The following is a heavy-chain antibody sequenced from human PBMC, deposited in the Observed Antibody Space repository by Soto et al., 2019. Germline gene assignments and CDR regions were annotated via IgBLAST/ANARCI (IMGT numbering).Heavy chain of an antibody. J-gene: IGHJ6*02. D-gene: IGHD3-10*01. Sequence: ASVKVSCKASGYTFTSYDINWVRQATGQGLEWMGWMNPNSGNTGYAQKFQGRVTMTRNTSISTAYMELSSLRSEDTAVYYCARGQLLWFGELLKEGYYYYGMDVWGQGTTVTVSS. CDR2: MNPNSGNT. V-gene: IGHV1-8*01. CDR3: ARGQLLWFGELLKEGYYYYGMDV. CDR1: GYTFTSYD.